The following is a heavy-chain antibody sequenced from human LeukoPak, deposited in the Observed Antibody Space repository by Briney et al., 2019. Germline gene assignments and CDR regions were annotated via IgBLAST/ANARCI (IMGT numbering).Heavy chain of an antibody. CDR1: GFTFSSYA. V-gene: IGHV3-33*08. D-gene: IGHD6-13*01. CDR2: IWYDGSNK. J-gene: IGHJ4*02. CDR3: ARDRSSWYVDY. Sequence: GRSLRLSCAASGFTFSSYAMHWVRQAPGKGLEWVAVIWYDGSNKYYADSVKGRFTISRDNSKNMVYLQMNSLRAEDTAVYYCARDRSSWYVDYWGQGTLVTVSS.